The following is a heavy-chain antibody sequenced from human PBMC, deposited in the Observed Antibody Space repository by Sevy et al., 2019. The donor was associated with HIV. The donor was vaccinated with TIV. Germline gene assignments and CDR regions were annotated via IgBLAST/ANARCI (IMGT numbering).Heavy chain of an antibody. CDR3: ARESPRYDSGSLMWY. CDR2: IYHSGST. CDR1: GYSINSGYY. Sequence: SKTLSLTCAVSGYSINSGYYWGWIRQPPGKGLEWIGSIYHSGSTYYNPSLKSRVTISVDTSKNQFSLKLWSATAADTAVYYCARESPRYDSGSLMWYWGQGTLVTVSS. D-gene: IGHD3-10*01. J-gene: IGHJ4*02. V-gene: IGHV4-38-2*02.